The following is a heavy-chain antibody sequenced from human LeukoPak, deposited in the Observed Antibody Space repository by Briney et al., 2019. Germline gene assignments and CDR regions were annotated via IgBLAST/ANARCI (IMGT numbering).Heavy chain of an antibody. J-gene: IGHJ4*02. Sequence: GGSLRLSCEASGFTFSSYAMSWVRQAPGKGLEWVSDISGSGGSTYYADSVKGRFTISRDNSKNTLYLQMNSLRAEDTAVHYCAKGIAGSRPPFDYWGQGTLVTVSS. CDR2: ISGSGGST. CDR1: GFTFSSYA. CDR3: AKGIAGSRPPFDY. V-gene: IGHV3-23*01.